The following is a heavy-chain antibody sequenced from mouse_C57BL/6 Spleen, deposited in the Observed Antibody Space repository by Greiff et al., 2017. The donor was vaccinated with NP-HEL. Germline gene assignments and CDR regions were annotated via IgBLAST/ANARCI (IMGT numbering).Heavy chain of an antibody. J-gene: IGHJ2*01. CDR3: ARSAIYYYGRGDY. CDR2: IHPNSGST. V-gene: IGHV1-64*01. CDR1: GYTFTSYW. D-gene: IGHD1-1*01. Sequence: VQLQQPGAELVKPGASVKLSCKASGYTFTSYWMHWVKQRPGQGLEWIGMIHPNSGSTNYNEKFKSKATLTVDKSSSTAYMQLSSLTSEDSAVYYCARSAIYYYGRGDYWGQGTTLTVSS.